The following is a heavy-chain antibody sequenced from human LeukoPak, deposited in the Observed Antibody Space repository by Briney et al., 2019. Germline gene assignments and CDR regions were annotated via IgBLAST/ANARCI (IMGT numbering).Heavy chain of an antibody. V-gene: IGHV3-74*03. CDR2: IYSDGSIT. J-gene: IGHJ3*02. CDR1: EFTFSSYW. D-gene: IGHD5-18*01. Sequence: GGSLRLSCAASEFTFSSYWMHWVRQAPGKGLVWVSRIYSDGSITTYTDSVKGRFTISRDNAKNTLYLHMNSLRAEDTAVYYCARAPPSSGYAYHFDTWGQGTMVTVSS. CDR3: ARAPPSSGYAYHFDT.